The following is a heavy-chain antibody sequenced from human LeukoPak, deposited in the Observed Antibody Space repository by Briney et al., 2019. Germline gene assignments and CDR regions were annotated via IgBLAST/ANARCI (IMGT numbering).Heavy chain of an antibody. CDR2: IYYSGST. J-gene: IGHJ4*02. CDR1: GGSISSYY. Sequence: SETLSLTCTVSGGSISSYYWSWIRQPPGKGLEWIGYIYYSGSTNYNPSLKSRVTISVDTSKNQFSLKLSSVTAADTAVYYCATSSGSYGSRYFDYWGQGTLVTVSS. CDR3: ATSSGSYGSRYFDY. D-gene: IGHD1-26*01. V-gene: IGHV4-59*01.